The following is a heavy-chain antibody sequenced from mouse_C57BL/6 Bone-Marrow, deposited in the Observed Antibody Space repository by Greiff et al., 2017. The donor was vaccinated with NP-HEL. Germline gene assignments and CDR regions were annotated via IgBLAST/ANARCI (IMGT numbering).Heavy chain of an antibody. V-gene: IGHV1-42*01. D-gene: IGHD2-5*01. CDR1: GYSFTGYY. CDR2: INPSTGGT. CDR3: ARSGYSNYAAFDY. J-gene: IGHJ2*01. Sequence: EVQLVESGPELVKPGASVKISCKASGYSFTGYYMNWVKQSPEKSLEWIGEINPSTGGTTYNQKFKAKATLTVDKSSSTAYMQLKSLTSEDSAVYYCARSGYSNYAAFDYWGQGTTLTVSS.